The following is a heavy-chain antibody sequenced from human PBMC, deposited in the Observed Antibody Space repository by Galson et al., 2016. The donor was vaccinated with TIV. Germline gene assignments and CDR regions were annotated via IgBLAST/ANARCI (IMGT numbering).Heavy chain of an antibody. CDR1: GYRFSSYW. V-gene: IGHV5-51*01. J-gene: IGHJ4*02. CDR3: ARHFRYSDSSGYHYLDS. D-gene: IGHD3-22*01. Sequence: QSGAEVKKPGESLKISCKGSGYRFSSYWIGWVRQRPGKGLEWLGIIFPDDSDTRYSPSLEGQVTFSADKSIRTAYLQWSSLKASDTAIYYCARHFRYSDSSGYHYLDSWGQGTMVTVSS. CDR2: IFPDDSDT.